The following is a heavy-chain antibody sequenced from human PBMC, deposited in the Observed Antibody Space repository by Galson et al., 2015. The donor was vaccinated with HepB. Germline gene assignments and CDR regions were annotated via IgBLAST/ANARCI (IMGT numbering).Heavy chain of an antibody. D-gene: IGHD3-10*01. Sequence: CAISGDSVSRDTVGWNWIRQSPSRGREWLGRTYYRAKWYSDYAISVQSRIIINADSSTNQVFLQLNSVIPEDTAVYCCTRVAPLGRGMNVWGQGTTVTVSS. J-gene: IGHJ6*02. CDR1: GDSVSRDTVG. CDR3: TRVAPLGRGMNV. V-gene: IGHV6-1*01. CDR2: TYYRAKWYS.